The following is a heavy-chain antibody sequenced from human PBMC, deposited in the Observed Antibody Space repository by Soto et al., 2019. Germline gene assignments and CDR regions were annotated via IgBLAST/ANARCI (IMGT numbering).Heavy chain of an antibody. CDR1: GGSISSGGYY. CDR3: ARPYSSSSPVDY. V-gene: IGHV4-31*03. J-gene: IGHJ4*02. D-gene: IGHD6-6*01. Sequence: SETLSLTCTVSGGSISSGGYYWSWIRQHPGKGLEWIGYIYYSGSTYYNPSLKSRVTISVDTSKNQFSLKLSSVTAADTAVYYCARPYSSSSPVDYWGQGTLVTVSS. CDR2: IYYSGST.